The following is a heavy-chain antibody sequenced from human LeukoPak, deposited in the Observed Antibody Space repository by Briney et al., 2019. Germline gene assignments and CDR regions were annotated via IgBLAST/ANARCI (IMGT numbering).Heavy chain of an antibody. Sequence: VGSLRLSCAASGFTFSTYSMNWVRQAPGEGPEWISYIRSSGSTTYYADSVKGRFTISRDNAKNSLYLQMNSLRAEDTAVYYCARVNYVSSGWGAPFDYWGQGTLVTVSS. CDR3: ARVNYVSSGWGAPFDY. CDR2: IRSSGSTT. CDR1: GFTFSTYS. J-gene: IGHJ4*02. D-gene: IGHD3-16*01. V-gene: IGHV3-48*01.